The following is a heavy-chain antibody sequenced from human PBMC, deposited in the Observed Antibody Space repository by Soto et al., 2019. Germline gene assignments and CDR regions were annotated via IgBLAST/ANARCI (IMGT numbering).Heavy chain of an antibody. Sequence: QVQLVQSGAEVKKPGSSVRVSCQASGGTFTTYAFNWVRQAPGQGLGWMGGIIPMYNKPNYAPKFLGRVTISADPSTSTAYKELTTLRSEDTAVYFCARGYSGGYYYAMDVWGQGTTVTVSS. CDR2: IIPMYNKP. J-gene: IGHJ6*02. D-gene: IGHD4-4*01. CDR1: GGTFTTYA. V-gene: IGHV1-69*01. CDR3: ARGYSGGYYYAMDV.